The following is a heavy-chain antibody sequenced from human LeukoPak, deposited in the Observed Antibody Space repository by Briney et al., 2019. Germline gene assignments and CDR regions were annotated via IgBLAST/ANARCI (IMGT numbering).Heavy chain of an antibody. J-gene: IGHJ1*01. V-gene: IGHV3-21*01. D-gene: IGHD3-10*01. CDR2: ISSSSSYI. CDR3: ARQPFGPGTYPQY. CDR1: GFTFSIYA. Sequence: PGGSLRLSCAASGFTFSIYAMSWVRQAPGKGLEWVSSISSSSSYIYYADSVKGRFTISRDNAKNSLYLQMNSLRAEDTAVYYCARQPFGPGTYPQYSGQGTLVILSS.